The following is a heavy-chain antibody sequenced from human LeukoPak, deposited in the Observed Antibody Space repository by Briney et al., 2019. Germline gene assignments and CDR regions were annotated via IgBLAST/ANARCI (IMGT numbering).Heavy chain of an antibody. CDR3: ARYMYDILTGQLTYYFDY. Sequence: SETLSLTCTVSGGSISSSSYYWGWSRQPPGKGLEWIGSIYYSGSTYYNPSLKSRVTISVDTSKNQFSLKLSSVTAADTAVYYCARYMYDILTGQLTYYFDYWGQGTLVTVSS. CDR1: GGSISSSSYY. CDR2: IYYSGST. V-gene: IGHV4-39*01. D-gene: IGHD3-9*01. J-gene: IGHJ4*02.